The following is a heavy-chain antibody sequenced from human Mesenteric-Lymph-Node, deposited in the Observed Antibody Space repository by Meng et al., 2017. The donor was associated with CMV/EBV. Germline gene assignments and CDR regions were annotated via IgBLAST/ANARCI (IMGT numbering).Heavy chain of an antibody. J-gene: IGHJ4*02. CDR1: GYSFTSYW. CDR2: IYPGDSDT. D-gene: IGHD1/OR15-1a*01. Sequence: GESLKISCQGSGYSFTSYWFGWVRQMPGKGLEWMGIIYPGDSDTSYSPSFQGQVTISADKSISTAYLQWSSLKASDTAMYYCARGLEELSILFDYWGQGTLVTVSS. V-gene: IGHV5-51*01. CDR3: ARGLEELSILFDY.